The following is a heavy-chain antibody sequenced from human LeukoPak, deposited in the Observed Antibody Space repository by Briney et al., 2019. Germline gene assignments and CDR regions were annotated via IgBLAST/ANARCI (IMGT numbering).Heavy chain of an antibody. CDR3: AKAPYGSGSNNWFDP. CDR1: GFTFSSYW. Sequence: VGSLRLSCAASGFTFSSYWMHWVRQAPGKGLVWVSRINSDGSSTSYADSVKGRFTISRDNSKNTLYLQMNSLRAEDTAVYYCAKAPYGSGSNNWFDPWGQGTLVTVSS. J-gene: IGHJ5*02. CDR2: INSDGSST. V-gene: IGHV3-74*01. D-gene: IGHD3-10*01.